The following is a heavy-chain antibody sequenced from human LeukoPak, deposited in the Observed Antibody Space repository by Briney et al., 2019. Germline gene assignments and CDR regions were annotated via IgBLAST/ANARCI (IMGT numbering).Heavy chain of an antibody. J-gene: IGHJ4*02. D-gene: IGHD3-10*01. CDR1: GGSINSSSHY. CDR3: AREGGYGSGGLDY. CDR2: IYYSGST. Sequence: PSETLSLTCAVSGGSINSSSHYWGWIRQPPGKGLEWIGSIYYSGSTYYNLSLKSRVTISVDTSENQFSLKLSSVTATDTAVYYCAREGGYGSGGLDYWGQGTLVTVSS. V-gene: IGHV4-39*02.